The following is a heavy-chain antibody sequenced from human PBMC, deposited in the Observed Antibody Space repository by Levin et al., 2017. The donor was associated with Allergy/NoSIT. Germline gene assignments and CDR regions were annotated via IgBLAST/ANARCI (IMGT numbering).Heavy chain of an antibody. J-gene: IGHJ5*02. CDR3: ARGRAYCGGDCYDWFDP. V-gene: IGHV3-30-3*01. Sequence: GESLKISCAASGFTFSSYAMHWVRQAPGKGLEWVAVISYDGSNKYYADSVKGRFTISRDNSKNTLYLQMNSLRAEDTAVYYCARGRAYCGGDCYDWFDPWGQGTLVTVSS. CDR2: ISYDGSNK. CDR1: GFTFSSYA. D-gene: IGHD2-21*02.